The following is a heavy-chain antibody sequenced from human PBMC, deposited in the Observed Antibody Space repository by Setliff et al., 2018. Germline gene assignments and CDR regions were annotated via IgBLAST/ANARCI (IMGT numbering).Heavy chain of an antibody. J-gene: IGHJ4*02. V-gene: IGHV4-39*01. D-gene: IGHD2-15*01. CDR3: ARQGTYCDGGGGSCFPPNY. CDR1: GDSISSSNYY. Sequence: KTSETLSLTCTVSGDSISSSNYYWGWIRQPPGKGLEWIAAIKYSGSTSFNPSLKSRVTISVDKSKSQFSLKLSSVTAVDTAVYYCARQGTYCDGGGGSCFPPNYWGQGTLVTALL. CDR2: IKYSGST.